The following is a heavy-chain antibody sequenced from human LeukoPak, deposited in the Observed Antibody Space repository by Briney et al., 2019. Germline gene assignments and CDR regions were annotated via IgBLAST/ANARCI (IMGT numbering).Heavy chain of an antibody. CDR1: GGSISSGDYY. Sequence: SETLSLTCTVSGGSISSGDYYWSWIRQPPGKGLEWIGYIYYSGSTYYNPSLKSRVTISVDTSKNQFSLKLSSVTAADTAVYYRARDGYCSGGSCYYYYGMDVWGQGTTVTVSS. D-gene: IGHD2-15*01. CDR2: IYYSGST. J-gene: IGHJ6*02. CDR3: ARDGYCSGGSCYYYYGMDV. V-gene: IGHV4-30-4*01.